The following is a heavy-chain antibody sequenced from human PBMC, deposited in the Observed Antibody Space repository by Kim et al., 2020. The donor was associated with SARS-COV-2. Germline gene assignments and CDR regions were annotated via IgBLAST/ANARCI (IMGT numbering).Heavy chain of an antibody. CDR1: GGSISSSSYY. Sequence: SETLSLTCTVSGGSISSSSYYWGWIRQPPGKGLEWIGSIYYSGSTYYNPSLKSRVTISVDTSKNQFSLKLSSVTAADTAVYYCARDSAYYYDSSGYSQYNWFDPWGQGTLVTVSS. J-gene: IGHJ5*02. CDR2: IYYSGST. CDR3: ARDSAYYYDSSGYSQYNWFDP. D-gene: IGHD3-22*01. V-gene: IGHV4-39*07.